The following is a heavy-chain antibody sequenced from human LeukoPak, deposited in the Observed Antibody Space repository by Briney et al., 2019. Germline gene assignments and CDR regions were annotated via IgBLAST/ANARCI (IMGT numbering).Heavy chain of an antibody. CDR2: MYNSVSI. V-gene: IGHV4-38-2*01. CDR3: ARNSSSGFFDY. CDR1: GYSIRNGDY. Sequence: SETLSLTCVVSGYSIRNGDYWGWIRQSPGKGLEWIASMYNSVSIHYNPSLKSRVTILVDTSKNEFSLKMRSVTAADTAVYYCARNSSSGFFDYWGQGTLATVSS. J-gene: IGHJ4*02. D-gene: IGHD6-6*01.